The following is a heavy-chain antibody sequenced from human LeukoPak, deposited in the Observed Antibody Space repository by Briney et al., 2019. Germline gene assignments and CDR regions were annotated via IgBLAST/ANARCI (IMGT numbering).Heavy chain of an antibody. CDR1: GGTFSSYA. V-gene: IGHV1-69*01. J-gene: IGHJ6*03. D-gene: IGHD3-10*01. Sequence: GSSVKVSCKASGGTFSSYAISWVRQAPGQGLEWMGGIIPIFGTANYAQKFQGRVTITADESTSTAYMELSSLRSEDTAVYYCRLPWFGESNYYYMDVWGKGTTVTVSS. CDR2: IIPIFGTA. CDR3: RLPWFGESNYYYMDV.